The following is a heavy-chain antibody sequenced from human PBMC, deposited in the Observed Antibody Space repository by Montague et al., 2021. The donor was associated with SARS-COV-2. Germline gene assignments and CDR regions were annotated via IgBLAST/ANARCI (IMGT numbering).Heavy chain of an antibody. CDR1: GGSITNNIDY. CDR2: IYYTGNT. V-gene: IGHV4-39*02. Sequence: SETLSLTCTVSGGSITNNIDYWAWIRQPPGKGLEWIGSIYYTGNTYYTPSLKSRVTISAVTSKNPFTLKLSTVTAAVTAVYYCARLKRYYDSSGSPSALDFWGQGTKVTVSS. D-gene: IGHD3-22*01. J-gene: IGHJ3*01. CDR3: ARLKRYYDSSGSPSALDF.